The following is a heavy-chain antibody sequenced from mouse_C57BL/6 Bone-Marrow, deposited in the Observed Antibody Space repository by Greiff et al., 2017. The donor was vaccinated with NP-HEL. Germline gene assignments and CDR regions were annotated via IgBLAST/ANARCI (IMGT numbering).Heavy chain of an antibody. CDR2: IRNKANGYTT. Sequence: EVQLVESGGGLVQPGGSLSLSCAASGFTFTDYYMSWVRQPPGKALEWLGFIRNKANGYTTEYSASVKGRFTISRDNSQSILYLQMNALRAEDSATYYCARGDYYSNFAWFAYWGQGTLVTVSA. V-gene: IGHV7-3*01. D-gene: IGHD2-5*01. CDR1: GFTFTDYY. J-gene: IGHJ3*01. CDR3: ARGDYYSNFAWFAY.